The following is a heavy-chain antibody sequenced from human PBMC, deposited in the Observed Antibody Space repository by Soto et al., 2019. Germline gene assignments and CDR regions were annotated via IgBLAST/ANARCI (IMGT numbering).Heavy chain of an antibody. CDR1: GGTFSSYA. J-gene: IGHJ4*02. V-gene: IGHV1-69*13. D-gene: IGHD5-18*01. Sequence: SVKVSCKASGGTFSSYAISWVRQAPGQGLEWMGGIIPIFGTANYAQKFQGRVTITADESTSTAYMELSSLRSEDTAVYYCARVAEVISFSYGYFDYWGQGTLVTVYS. CDR3: ARVAEVISFSYGYFDY. CDR2: IIPIFGTA.